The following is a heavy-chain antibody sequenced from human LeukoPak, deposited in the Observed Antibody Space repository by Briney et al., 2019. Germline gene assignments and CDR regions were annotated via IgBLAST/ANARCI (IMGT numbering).Heavy chain of an antibody. CDR2: IPYDGINK. D-gene: IGHD5-18*01. CDR1: GFTFSSYG. J-gene: IGHJ4*02. CDR3: SRDLSGIAGYTYGRGIDY. V-gene: IGHV3-30*02. Sequence: GGSLRLSCAASGFTFSSYGMHWVRQAPGKGLEWVAFIPYDGINKYYADSVKGRFTISRDNSKNTLYLQMNSLRAEDTAVYYCSRDLSGIAGYTYGRGIDYWGQGTLVTVSS.